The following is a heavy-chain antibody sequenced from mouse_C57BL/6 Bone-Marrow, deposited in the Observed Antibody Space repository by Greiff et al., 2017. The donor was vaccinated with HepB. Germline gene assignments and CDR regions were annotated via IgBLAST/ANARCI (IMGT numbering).Heavy chain of an antibody. V-gene: IGHV5-2*01. J-gene: IGHJ2*01. Sequence: EVQVVESRGGLLQPGESLKLSCESNEYEFPSHDMSWVRKTPEKRLELVAAINSDGGSTYYPDTMERRFIISRDNTKKTLYLQMSSLRSEDTALYYCARPPITTVVARDYWGQGTTLTVSS. CDR3: ARPPITTVVARDY. CDR1: EYEFPSHD. D-gene: IGHD1-1*01. CDR2: INSDGGST.